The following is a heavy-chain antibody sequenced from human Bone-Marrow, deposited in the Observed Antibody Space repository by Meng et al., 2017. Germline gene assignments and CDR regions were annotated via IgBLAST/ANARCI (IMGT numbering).Heavy chain of an antibody. CDR1: GFIISGAA. V-gene: IGHV3-73*01. CDR2: IRSKAHSYAT. Sequence: SLMISCAASGFIISGAAMHWVRQAGGKRLEWVGRIRSKAHSYATPYAAAVKVRFTSSRDDAQNTACLLMNSLKTEDTAVYYCTRHTMNDYEFWSGYRTPPESFSCYYGMDVWGQGTAVTVSS. D-gene: IGHD3-3*01. CDR3: TRHTMNDYEFWSGYRTPPESFSCYYGMDV. J-gene: IGHJ6*02.